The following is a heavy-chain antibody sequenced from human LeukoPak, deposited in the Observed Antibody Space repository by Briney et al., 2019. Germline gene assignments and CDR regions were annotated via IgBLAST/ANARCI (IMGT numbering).Heavy chain of an antibody. CDR1: GYTFTSYD. J-gene: IGHJ6*03. CDR2: MNPNSGNT. CDR3: ARVVAVAGYYYYYYYMDV. V-gene: IGHV1-8*01. D-gene: IGHD6-19*01. Sequence: EASVKVSCKASGYTFTSYDINWVRQATGQGLEWMGWMNPNSGNTGYAQKFQGRVTMTRNTSISTAYMELSSLRSEDTAVYYCARVVAVAGYYYYYYYMDVWGKGTTVTVSS.